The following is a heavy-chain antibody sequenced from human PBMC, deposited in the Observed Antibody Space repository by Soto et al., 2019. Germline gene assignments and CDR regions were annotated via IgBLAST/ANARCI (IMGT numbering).Heavy chain of an antibody. Sequence: EVPLLESGGGLVQPGGSLRLSCAASGFTFSSYAMGWVRQAPGKGLEWVSTIGGGAGNTYYADSVKGRFTISRDNSKIALYLQMDGLRPEDTAIYYCAKGGGSNPRSDFDYWGQGTLVTVSS. J-gene: IGHJ4*02. D-gene: IGHD5-12*01. CDR1: GFTFSSYA. V-gene: IGHV3-23*01. CDR2: IGGGAGNT. CDR3: AKGGGSNPRSDFDY.